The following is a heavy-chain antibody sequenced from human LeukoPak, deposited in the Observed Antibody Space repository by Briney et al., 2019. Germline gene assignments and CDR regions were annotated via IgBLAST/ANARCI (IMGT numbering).Heavy chain of an antibody. CDR2: IYPGDSDT. V-gene: IGHV5-51*01. D-gene: IGHD3-9*01. CDR1: GYSFTSYW. Sequence: GESLEISCQGIGYSFTSYWIGWVRQVPGKGLEWMGVIYPGDSDTRYSPSFQGQVTISADKSISTAHLQWSSLKASDTAMYYCARHEVLRYPPRYWGQGTLVTVSS. CDR3: ARHEVLRYPPRY. J-gene: IGHJ4*02.